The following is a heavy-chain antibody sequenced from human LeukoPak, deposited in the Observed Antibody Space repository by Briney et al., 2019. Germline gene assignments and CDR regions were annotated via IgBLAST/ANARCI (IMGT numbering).Heavy chain of an antibody. Sequence: GGSLRLSCAASGFTFSSYWMSWVRQAPGKGLEWVANIKQDGSEKYYVDSVRGRFTISRDNAKNSLYLQMNSPRAEDTAVYYCARVVGYCSGGSCYARQVFDYWGQGTLVTVSS. CDR1: GFTFSSYW. V-gene: IGHV3-7*01. J-gene: IGHJ4*02. CDR2: IKQDGSEK. D-gene: IGHD2-15*01. CDR3: ARVVGYCSGGSCYARQVFDY.